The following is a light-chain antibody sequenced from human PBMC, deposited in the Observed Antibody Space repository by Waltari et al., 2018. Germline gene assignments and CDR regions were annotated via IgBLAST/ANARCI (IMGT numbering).Light chain of an antibody. J-gene: IGKJ2*01. CDR3: QQYGSSPFA. V-gene: IGKV3-20*01. CDR2: GGS. CDR1: QSVSSSY. Sequence: IVFTQSPGTLSLSPGERAPLSCRASQSVSSSYLAWYQKKPGQAPRFLIYGGSSRATGTPDRFSGGGSGTDFTLTISRLEPEDFAVYYCQQYGSSPFAFGQGTKLEIK.